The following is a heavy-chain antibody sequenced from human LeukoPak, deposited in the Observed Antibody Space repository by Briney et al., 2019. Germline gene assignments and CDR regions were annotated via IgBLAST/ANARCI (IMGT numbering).Heavy chain of an antibody. V-gene: IGHV1-8*03. CDR3: ATTICSSTSCSDY. CDR2: MNPNSGNT. Sequence: SXXVSCKASGYTFTSYDINWVRQATGQGLEWMGWMNPNSGNTGYAHKFQGRVTITRNTSISTAYMELSSLRSEDTAVYYCATTICSSTSCSDYWGQGTLVTVSS. CDR1: GYTFTSYD. D-gene: IGHD2-2*01. J-gene: IGHJ4*02.